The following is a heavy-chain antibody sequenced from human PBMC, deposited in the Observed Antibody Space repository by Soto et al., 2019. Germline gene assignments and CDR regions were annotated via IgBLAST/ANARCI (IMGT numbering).Heavy chain of an antibody. D-gene: IGHD3-22*01. CDR1: GLTFRNAW. V-gene: IGHV3-15*07. J-gene: IGHJ4*02. CDR2: IKSKTDGGTT. CDR3: TTDPVTMIVVVPSSG. Sequence: GGSLRLPCAASGLTFRNAWMNWVRQAPGKGLEWVGRIKSKTDGGTTDYAAPVKGRFTISRDDSKNTLYLQMNSLKTEDTAVYYCTTDPVTMIVVVPSSGWGQGTLVTVSS.